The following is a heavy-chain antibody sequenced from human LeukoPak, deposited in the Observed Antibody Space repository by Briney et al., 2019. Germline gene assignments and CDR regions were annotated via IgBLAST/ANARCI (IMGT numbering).Heavy chain of an antibody. CDR1: GNDFSDFY. J-gene: IGHJ5*02. CDR2: INPHSRAT. D-gene: IGHD5/OR15-5a*01. Sequence: ASVKVSCKASGNDFSDFYFNWVRQGSGRGLEWVGWINPHSRATHYAQRFRGRVTMEASITTAYMELNSLTSDDTAIYYCVTTSVTHTRDPWGQGTLVTVSS. V-gene: IGHV1-2*02. CDR3: VTTSVTHTRDP.